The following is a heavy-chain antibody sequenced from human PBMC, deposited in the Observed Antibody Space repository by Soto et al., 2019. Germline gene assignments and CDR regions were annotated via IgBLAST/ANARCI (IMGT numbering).Heavy chain of an antibody. J-gene: IGHJ4*02. V-gene: IGHV4-31*03. CDR2: IYYSGST. Sequence: QVQLQESGPGLVKPSQPLSLTCTVSGGSISRGGSYWSWIRQHPGKGLEWIGYIYYSGSTYYNPSLKSRVTISVDTSKNQFTLKLSSVTAAVTAVYYCARTVMDIVATSCYHFDYWGQGTLVTVSS. D-gene: IGHD5-12*01. CDR3: ARTVMDIVATSCYHFDY. CDR1: GGSISRGGSY.